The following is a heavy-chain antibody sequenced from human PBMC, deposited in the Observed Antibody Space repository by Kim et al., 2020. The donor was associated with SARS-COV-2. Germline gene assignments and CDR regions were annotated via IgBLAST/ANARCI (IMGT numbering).Heavy chain of an antibody. CDR2: INNSGST. V-gene: IGHV4-34*01. CDR3: ARGDVLLWFGELLFAECMDV. D-gene: IGHD3-10*01. J-gene: IGHJ6*02. CDR1: GGSFSGYY. Sequence: SETLSLTCAVSGGSFSGYYWSWIRQPPGKGLEWIWEINNSGSTNYNPSLKSRVTITVDTYKNQFSLKLSSVTAADTEVYYCARGDVLLWFGELLFAECMDVWGQGTTVTVSS.